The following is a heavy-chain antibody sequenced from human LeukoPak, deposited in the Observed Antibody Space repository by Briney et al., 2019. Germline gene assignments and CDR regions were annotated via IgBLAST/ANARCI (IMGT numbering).Heavy chain of an antibody. D-gene: IGHD3-22*01. V-gene: IGHV5-51*01. J-gene: IGHJ4*02. CDR3: ARLGDDSSGYYYEGYFDY. CDR1: GYSFNIYW. Sequence: GESLKISCKGSGYSFNIYWIGWVRQMPGKGLEWMGIIYPGDSETRYSPSFQGQVTISADKSISTAYLQWSSLKASGTAMYYCARLGDDSSGYYYEGYFDYWGQGTLVTVSS. CDR2: IYPGDSET.